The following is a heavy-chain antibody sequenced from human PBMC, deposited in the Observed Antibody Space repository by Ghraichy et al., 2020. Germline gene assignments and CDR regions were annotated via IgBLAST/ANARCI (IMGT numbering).Heavy chain of an antibody. CDR2: ISYDGSNK. J-gene: IGHJ4*02. Sequence: GGSLRLSCAASGFPFSSFAIHWVRQAPGRGLEWVASISYDGSNKYYADSVKGRFTISRDKSKDTLYLQMNSLRTEDTAVYYCAKIASSGWYGNLDYWGQGTLVTGSS. CDR1: GFPFSSFA. D-gene: IGHD6-19*01. CDR3: AKIASSGWYGNLDY. V-gene: IGHV3-30-3*01.